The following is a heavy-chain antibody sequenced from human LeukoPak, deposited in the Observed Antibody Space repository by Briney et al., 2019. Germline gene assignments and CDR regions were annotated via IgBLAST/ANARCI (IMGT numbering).Heavy chain of an antibody. CDR2: ISGSGSST. CDR1: GFTFSNYD. D-gene: IGHD6-13*01. V-gene: IGHV3-23*01. J-gene: IGHJ4*02. CDR3: AKAIAATGRWWIFDY. Sequence: GGSLRLSCAASGFTFSNYDMGWVRQAPGEGLEWVSTISGSGSSTYYGDSVKGRFTNSRDNPKNAQYLQMSGLRVEDTAVYYCAKAIAATGRWWIFDYWGQGTLVTVSS.